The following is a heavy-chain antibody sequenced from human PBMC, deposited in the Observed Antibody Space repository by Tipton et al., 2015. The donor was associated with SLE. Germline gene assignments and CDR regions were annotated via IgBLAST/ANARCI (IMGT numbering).Heavy chain of an antibody. D-gene: IGHD6-19*01. Sequence: SLRLSCAASGFTFSSYNMNWVRQAPGKGLEWVSSISSTSNHISYADSVKGRFTISRDNAKNSLYLQMNSLRAEDTAVYYCARDPNSSGFYYFDYWGQGTLVTVSS. CDR3: ARDPNSSGFYYFDY. J-gene: IGHJ4*02. CDR2: ISSTSNHI. V-gene: IGHV3-21*01. CDR1: GFTFSSYN.